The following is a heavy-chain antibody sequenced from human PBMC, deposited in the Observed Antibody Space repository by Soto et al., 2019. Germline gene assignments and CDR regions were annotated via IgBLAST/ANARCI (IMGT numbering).Heavy chain of an antibody. CDR3: ARDGPGPYDFWSGYSYYYGMDV. V-gene: IGHV3-48*02. CDR1: GFTFSSYS. J-gene: IGHJ6*02. CDR2: ISSSSSTI. D-gene: IGHD3-3*01. Sequence: PGGSLRLSCAASGFTFSSYSMNWVRQAPGKGLEWVSYISSSSSTIYYADSVKGRFTISRDNAKNSLYLQMNSLRDEDTAVYYCARDGPGPYDFWSGYSYYYGMDVWGQGTTVTVSS.